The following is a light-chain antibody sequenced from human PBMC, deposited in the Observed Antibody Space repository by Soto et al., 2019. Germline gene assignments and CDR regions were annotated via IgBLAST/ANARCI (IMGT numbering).Light chain of an antibody. CDR3: QQYGSSPPYT. J-gene: IGKJ2*01. CDR2: GSS. Sequence: EVVLTQSPGTLSLSPGERATLSCRASQTVSNNYLAWYQQKPGQAHRLLIFGSSDRATGIPDRFSGSGSGTDFNLTISRLEPEDFAVYYCQQYGSSPPYTFGQGTKLEIK. V-gene: IGKV3-20*01. CDR1: QTVSNNY.